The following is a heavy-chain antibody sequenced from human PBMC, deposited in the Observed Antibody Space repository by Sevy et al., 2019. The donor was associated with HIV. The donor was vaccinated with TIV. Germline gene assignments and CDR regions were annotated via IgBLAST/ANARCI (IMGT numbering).Heavy chain of an antibody. CDR2: ISYDGSNK. CDR3: ARVSEGGKYCSSTSCYLAYYYGMDV. J-gene: IGHJ6*02. CDR1: GFTFSSYA. V-gene: IGHV3-30-3*01. Sequence: GGSLRLSCAASGFTFSSYAMHWVRQAPGKGLEWVAVISYDGSNKYYADSVKGRFTISRDNSKNTLYLQMNSLRAEDTAVYYCARVSEGGKYCSSTSCYLAYYYGMDVWGQGTTVTVSS. D-gene: IGHD2-2*01.